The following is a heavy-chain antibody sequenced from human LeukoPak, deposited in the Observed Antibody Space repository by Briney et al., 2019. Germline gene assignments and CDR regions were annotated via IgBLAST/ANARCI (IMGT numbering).Heavy chain of an antibody. D-gene: IGHD7-27*01. Sequence: PGGSLRLSCAASGFTFSSSGMSWVRQAPGKGLEWVAAISGSGSNTFYADSVKGRFTISRDNSKNTLYLAMSGLRAEDTAVYYCARDRLGIAAFDIWGQGTMVTVSS. CDR1: GFTFSSSG. CDR3: ARDRLGIAAFDI. CDR2: ISGSGSNT. V-gene: IGHV3-23*01. J-gene: IGHJ3*02.